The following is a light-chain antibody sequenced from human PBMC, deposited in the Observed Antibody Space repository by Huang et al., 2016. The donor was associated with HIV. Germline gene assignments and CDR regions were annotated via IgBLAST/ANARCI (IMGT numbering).Light chain of an antibody. J-gene: IGKJ1*01. CDR3: QQSYSPPWT. CDR1: QSVTTN. Sequence: DIQMTQSPSSLSASVGDRVTMTCRASQSVTTNLHWYQQRPGKAPKLLIYAASRLQGGGPSRFIGSGAGTSFTLIISRLQPEEFATCYCQQSYSPPWTFGQGTTVEIK. CDR2: AAS. V-gene: IGKV1-39*01.